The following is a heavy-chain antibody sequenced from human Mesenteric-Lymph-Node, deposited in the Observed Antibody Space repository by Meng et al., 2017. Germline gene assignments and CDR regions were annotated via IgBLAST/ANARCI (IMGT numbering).Heavy chain of an antibody. D-gene: IGHD3-16*01. CDR1: GYTFTSYY. CDR2: ISAYNGNT. J-gene: IGHJ6*02. V-gene: IGHV1-18*04. CDR3: ARDWGWGFYYYYGMDV. Sequence: ASVKVSCKASGYTFTSYYMHWVRQAPGQGLEWMGWISAYNGNTNYAQKLQGRVTMTTDTSTSTAYMELRSLRSDDTAVYYCARDWGWGFYYYYGMDVWGQGTTVTVSS.